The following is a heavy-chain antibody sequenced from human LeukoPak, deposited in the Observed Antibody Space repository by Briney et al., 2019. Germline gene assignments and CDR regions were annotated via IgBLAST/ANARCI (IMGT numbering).Heavy chain of an antibody. CDR3: AKEPRTSCYDGWFDP. CDR1: GFTFSSYS. D-gene: IGHD2-2*01. V-gene: IGHV3-21*04. J-gene: IGHJ5*02. CDR2: ISSSISYI. Sequence: GGSLRLSCAASGFTFSSYSMNWVRQAPGKGLEWVSSISSSISYIYYADSVKGRFTISRDNAKNSLYLQMNSLRAEDTAVYYCAKEPRTSCYDGWFDPWGQGTLVTVSS.